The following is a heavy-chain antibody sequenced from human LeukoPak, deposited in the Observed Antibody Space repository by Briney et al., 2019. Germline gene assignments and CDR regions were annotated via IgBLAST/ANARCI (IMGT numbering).Heavy chain of an antibody. V-gene: IGHV3-11*01. CDR2: ISSSGDGA. J-gene: IGHJ4*02. CDR3: ARERY. Sequence: PGGSLRLSCVVSGFTFSDFDMSWIRQTPEKRLEWVAYISSSGDGAYHVDAVRGRSTVSRDNAKNSLYLEMNSLRDEDTAVYYCARERYWGQGTLVTVSS. CDR1: GFTFSDFD.